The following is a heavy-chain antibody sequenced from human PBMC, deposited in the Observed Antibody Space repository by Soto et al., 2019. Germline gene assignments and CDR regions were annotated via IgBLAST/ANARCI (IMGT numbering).Heavy chain of an antibody. CDR1: GGSISSSSYY. D-gene: IGHD6-19*01. CDR2: IYYSGST. Sequence: SETLSLTCTVSGGSISSSSYYWGWIRQPPGKGLEWIGSIYYSGSTYYNPSLKSRVTISVDTSKNQFSLKLSSVTAADTAAYYCARQRIAVAEFDPWGQGTLVTVSS. V-gene: IGHV4-39*01. CDR3: ARQRIAVAEFDP. J-gene: IGHJ5*02.